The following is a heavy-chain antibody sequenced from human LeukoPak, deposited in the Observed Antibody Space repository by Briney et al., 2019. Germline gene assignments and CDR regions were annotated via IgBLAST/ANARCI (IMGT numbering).Heavy chain of an antibody. CDR2: ISAYNGNT. D-gene: IGHD3-9*01. Sequence: GASVNVSCKASGYTFTTHGFTWVRQAPGQGPEWMGWISAYNGNTSYAQKVQDRVTMTTDTSTSTAYLELRSLRSDDTAVYYCARDGDDMAPEYWGQGTLVTVSS. CDR3: ARDGDDMAPEY. J-gene: IGHJ4*02. V-gene: IGHV1-18*01. CDR1: GYTFTTHG.